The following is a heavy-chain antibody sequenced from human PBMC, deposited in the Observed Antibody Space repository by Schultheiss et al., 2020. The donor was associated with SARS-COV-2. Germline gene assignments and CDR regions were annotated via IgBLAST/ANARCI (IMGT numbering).Heavy chain of an antibody. V-gene: IGHV3-53*01. Sequence: GGSLRLSCAASGFTVSSNYMSWVRQAPGKGLEWVSVIYSGGSTYYADSVKGRFTISRHNSKNTLYLQMNTLRAEDTAVYYCARDIAVKPAASYNFDHWGQGTLVTVSS. CDR1: GFTVSSNY. J-gene: IGHJ4*02. D-gene: IGHD2-2*01. CDR2: IYSGGST. CDR3: ARDIAVKPAASYNFDH.